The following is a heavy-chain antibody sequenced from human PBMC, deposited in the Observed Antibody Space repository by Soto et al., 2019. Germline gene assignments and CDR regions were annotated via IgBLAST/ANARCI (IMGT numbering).Heavy chain of an antibody. V-gene: IGHV4-31*03. CDR2: IYYSGST. J-gene: IGHJ4*02. Sequence: SETLSLTCTVSGGSISSGGYYWSWIRQHPGKGLEWIGYIYYSGSTYYNPSLKSRVTISVDTSKNQFSLKLSSVTAADTAVYYCARVSIPLTAANYFDYWGQGTLVTVSS. CDR1: GGSISSGGYY. CDR3: ARVSIPLTAANYFDY. D-gene: IGHD3-9*01.